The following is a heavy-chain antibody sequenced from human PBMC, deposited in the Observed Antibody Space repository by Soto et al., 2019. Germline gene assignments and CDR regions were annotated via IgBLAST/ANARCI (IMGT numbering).Heavy chain of an antibody. Sequence: SETLSLTCAVYGGSFSGYYWSWIRQPPGKGLEWIGEINHSGSTNYNPSLKSRVTISVDTSKNQFSLKLSSVTAADTAVYYCARPKPKYCSSTSCYTIWFDPWGQGTLVTVSS. CDR3: ARPKPKYCSSTSCYTIWFDP. CDR2: INHSGST. V-gene: IGHV4-34*01. J-gene: IGHJ5*02. CDR1: GGSFSGYY. D-gene: IGHD2-2*02.